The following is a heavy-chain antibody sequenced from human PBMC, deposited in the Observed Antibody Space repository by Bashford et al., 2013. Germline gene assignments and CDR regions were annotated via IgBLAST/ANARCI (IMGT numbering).Heavy chain of an antibody. D-gene: IGHD5-24*01. Sequence: ASVKVSCKASGYTFSYAMVSAGWRQAPRTRDLSGWEVKSTLRGGSTSYAQKFQGRVTMTRDTSTSTVYMELSSLRSEDTAVYYCAREGVATIVQSMDYWGQGTLVTVSS. V-gene: IGHV1-46*03. CDR2: KSTLRGGST. J-gene: IGHJ4*02. CDR3: AREGVATIVQSMDY. CDR1: GYTFSYAMV.